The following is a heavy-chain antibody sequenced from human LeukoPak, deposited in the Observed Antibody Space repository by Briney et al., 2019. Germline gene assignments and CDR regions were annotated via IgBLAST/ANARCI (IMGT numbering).Heavy chain of an antibody. D-gene: IGHD3-10*02. V-gene: IGHV1-2*04. CDR1: GYTFTGYY. CDR2: INPNSGGT. Sequence: ASVKVSCKASGYTFTGYYMHWVRQAPGQGLEWMGWINPNSGGTNYAQKFQGWVTMTRDTSISTAYMELSRPRSDDTAVYYCAREARFGELSLSSFDYWGQGTLVTVSS. CDR3: AREARFGELSLSSFDY. J-gene: IGHJ4*02.